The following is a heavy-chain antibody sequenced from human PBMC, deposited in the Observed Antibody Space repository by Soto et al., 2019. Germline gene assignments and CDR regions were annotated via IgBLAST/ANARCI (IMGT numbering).Heavy chain of an antibody. CDR2: IKSKTDGGTT. V-gene: IGHV3-15*01. Sequence: GGSLRLSCAASGFTFSNAWMSWVRQAPGKGLEWVGRIKSKTDGGTTDYAAPVKGRFTISRDDSKNTLYLQMNSLKTEDTAVYYCTTSHALIQLWTQDAFDIWGQGTMVTVSS. CDR3: TTSHALIQLWTQDAFDI. D-gene: IGHD5-18*01. J-gene: IGHJ3*02. CDR1: GFTFSNAW.